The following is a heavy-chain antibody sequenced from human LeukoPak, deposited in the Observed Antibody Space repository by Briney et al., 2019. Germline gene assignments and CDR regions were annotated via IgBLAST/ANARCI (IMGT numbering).Heavy chain of an antibody. D-gene: IGHD1-14*01. J-gene: IGHJ4*02. CDR3: ARESGGMLY. CDR1: GGSISSSSYY. V-gene: IGHV4-39*02. CDR2: IYYSGST. Sequence: SSETLSLTCTVSGGSISSSSYYWGWIRQPPGKGLEWIGSIYYSGSTYYNPSLKSRVTISVDTSKNQFSLKLSSVTAADTAVYYCARESGGMLYWGQGTLVTVSS.